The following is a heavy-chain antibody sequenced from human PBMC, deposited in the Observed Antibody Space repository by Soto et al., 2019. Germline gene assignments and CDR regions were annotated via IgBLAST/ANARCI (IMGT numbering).Heavy chain of an antibody. CDR1: GGSISSSSYY. CDR3: ASPGPRRAFDI. J-gene: IGHJ3*02. Sequence: QLQLQESGPGLVKPSETLSLTCTVSGGSISSSSYYWGWIRQPPGKGLEWIGSIYYSGSTYYNPSLKSRVTISVDTSKNQFSLKLSSVTAADTAVYYCASPGPRRAFDIWGQGTMVTVSS. CDR2: IYYSGST. V-gene: IGHV4-39*01.